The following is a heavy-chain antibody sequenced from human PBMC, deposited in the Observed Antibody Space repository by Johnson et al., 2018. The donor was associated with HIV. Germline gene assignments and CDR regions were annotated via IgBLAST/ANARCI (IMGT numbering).Heavy chain of an antibody. CDR2: ISSSGSTI. CDR3: ARGSDPFGGVIVNGAFDI. J-gene: IGHJ3*02. Sequence: QVQLVESGGGLVKPGGSLRLSCTASGFTFSDYYMSWIRQAPGKGLEWVSYISSSGSTIYDADSVKGRFTISRDNAKNSLYLQMNSLRAEDTALYYCARGSDPFGGVIVNGAFDIWGQGTMVTVSS. CDR1: GFTFSDYY. D-gene: IGHD3-16*02. V-gene: IGHV3-11*01.